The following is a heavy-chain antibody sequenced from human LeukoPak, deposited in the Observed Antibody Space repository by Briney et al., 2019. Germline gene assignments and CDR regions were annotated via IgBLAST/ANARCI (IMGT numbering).Heavy chain of an antibody. V-gene: IGHV3-7*01. CDR3: ARDKSSTSWTFWFDP. CDR1: GFTFSNYW. D-gene: IGHD2-2*01. Sequence: PGGSLRLSCAASGFTFSNYWMSWVRQAPGKGLEWVANINQDGSEKYYVDSVEGRFTISRDNAKNSLYLQMNSLRAEDTAVYYCARDKSSTSWTFWFDPWGQGTLVTVSS. J-gene: IGHJ5*02. CDR2: INQDGSEK.